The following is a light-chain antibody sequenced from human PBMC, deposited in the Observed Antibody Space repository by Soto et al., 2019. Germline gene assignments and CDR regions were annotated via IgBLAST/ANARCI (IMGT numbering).Light chain of an antibody. CDR1: SSNMGTNT. V-gene: IGLV1-44*01. CDR2: VND. CDR3: VAWDDSLNGHV. J-gene: IGLJ1*01. Sequence: QSVLTQPPSASGTPGPRVTISCSGGSSNMGTNTVSWYQQVPGTAPKVLIYVNDQRPSGVPDRFSGSNSGTSASLAISGLQPEDEAEYYCVAWDDSLNGHVFGTWTKVTVL.